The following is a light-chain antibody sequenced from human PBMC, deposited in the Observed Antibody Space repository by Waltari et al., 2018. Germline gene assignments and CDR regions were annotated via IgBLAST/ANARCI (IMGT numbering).Light chain of an antibody. CDR1: GLAEKY. CDR3: HAAADNNWF. V-gene: IGLV3-27*01. CDR2: KDT. Sequence: YDLTQPLSVSVSPGQTATITCPGDGLAEKYVRWFQQKPGQAPNLILYKDTERPSGIPVRFSGSSSGSTVTLTIRGALLEDEADYHCHAAADNNWFFGGGTKLTVL. J-gene: IGLJ2*01.